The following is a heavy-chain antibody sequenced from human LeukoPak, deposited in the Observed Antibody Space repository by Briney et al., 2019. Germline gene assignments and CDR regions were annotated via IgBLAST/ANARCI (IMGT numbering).Heavy chain of an antibody. CDR1: GGTFSSYA. CDR3: ARARELESYTTFDI. CDR2: IIPIFGTA. J-gene: IGHJ3*02. V-gene: IGHV1-69*13. D-gene: IGHD1-1*01. Sequence: SVKVSCKASGGTFSSYAISWVRQAPGQGLQWMGGIIPIFGTANYAQKFQGRVTITADESTSTAYMELSSLRSEDTAVYYCARARELESYTTFDIWGHGTVVTVSS.